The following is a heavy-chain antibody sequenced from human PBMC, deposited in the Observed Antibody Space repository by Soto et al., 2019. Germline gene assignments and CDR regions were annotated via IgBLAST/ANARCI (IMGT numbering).Heavy chain of an antibody. CDR3: ARREYDFWSGPQENWFDP. CDR1: GGSISSYY. Sequence: SETLSLTCTVSGGSISSYYWSWIRQPPGKGLEWIGYIYYSGSTNYNPSLKSRVTISVDTSKNQFSLKLSSVTAADTAVYYCARREYDFWSGPQENWFDPWGQGTLVTVSS. CDR2: IYYSGST. V-gene: IGHV4-59*01. D-gene: IGHD3-3*01. J-gene: IGHJ5*02.